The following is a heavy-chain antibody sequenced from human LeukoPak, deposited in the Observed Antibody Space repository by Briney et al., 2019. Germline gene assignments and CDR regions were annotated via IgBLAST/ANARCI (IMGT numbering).Heavy chain of an antibody. CDR3: ATQVRGWYYGGYFDY. CDR1: GGTFSSYA. CDR2: IIPIFGTA. Sequence: GASVRVSCKASGGTFSSYAISWVRQAPGQGLEWMGGIIPIFGTANYAQKFQGRVTMTEDTSTDTAYMELSSLRSEDTAVYYCATQVRGWYYGGYFDYWGQGTLVTVSS. D-gene: IGHD6-19*01. J-gene: IGHJ4*02. V-gene: IGHV1-69*06.